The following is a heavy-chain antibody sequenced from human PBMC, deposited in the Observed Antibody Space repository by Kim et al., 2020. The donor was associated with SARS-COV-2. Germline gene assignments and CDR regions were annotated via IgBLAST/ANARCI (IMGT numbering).Heavy chain of an antibody. CDR1: GFTFSSYT. Sequence: GGSLRLSCAGAGFTFSSYTMNWVRQAPGRGLEWVSSISSCSTHIYYNDSVRGRFSVYRDNAENLLYLQMDSLRAEDTAVYYCARGVMAWQNVDRTFYYYG. CDR2: ISSCSTHI. J-gene: IGHJ6*01. V-gene: IGHV3-21*01. D-gene: IGHD1-1*01. CDR3: ARGVMAWQNVDRTFYYYG.